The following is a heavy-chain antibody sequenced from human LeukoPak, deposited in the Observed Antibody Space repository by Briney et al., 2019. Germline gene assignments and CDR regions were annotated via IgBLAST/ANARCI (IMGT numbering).Heavy chain of an antibody. Sequence: ASVKLSCKTSGYTFTGYYIHWVRQAPGQGLEWMGWINPNSGDTNYAQKFQGRVSMTGDTSISTAYMELSRLRSDDTAVYYCARALVVINDAFDIWGQGTMVTVSS. CDR3: ARALVVINDAFDI. D-gene: IGHD3-22*01. J-gene: IGHJ3*02. V-gene: IGHV1-2*02. CDR1: GYTFTGYY. CDR2: INPNSGDT.